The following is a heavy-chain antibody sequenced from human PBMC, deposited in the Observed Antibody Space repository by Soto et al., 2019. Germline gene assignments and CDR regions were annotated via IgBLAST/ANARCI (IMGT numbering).Heavy chain of an antibody. V-gene: IGHV4-34*01. CDR3: ARAPPGPWYSGSAAGDY. J-gene: IGHJ4*02. Sequence: SETLSLTCAVYGGSFSGYYWSWIRQPPGKGLEWIGEINHSGSTNYNPSHKSRVTISVDTSKNQFSLKLSSVTAADTAVYYCARAPPGPWYSGSAAGDYWGQGTLVTVSS. D-gene: IGHD6-13*01. CDR1: GGSFSGYY. CDR2: INHSGST.